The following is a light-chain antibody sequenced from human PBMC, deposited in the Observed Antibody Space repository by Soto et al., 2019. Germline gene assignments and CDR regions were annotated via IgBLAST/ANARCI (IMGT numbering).Light chain of an antibody. CDR1: QSVTSTY. CDR2: GAS. CDR3: QQYHSLPTT. Sequence: EIVLTQSPGTLSLSPGERATLSCRASQSVTSTYLAWYQQKPGQPPRLLIYGASNRATGIPDRFSGSGSGTDFTLTISRLEPEDFTVYYCQQYHSLPTTVGPGTKVDIK. J-gene: IGKJ3*01. V-gene: IGKV3-20*01.